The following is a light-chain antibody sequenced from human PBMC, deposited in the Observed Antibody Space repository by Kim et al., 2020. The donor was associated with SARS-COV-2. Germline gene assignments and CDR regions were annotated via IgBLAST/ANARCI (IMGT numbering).Light chain of an antibody. CDR3: QKDKNSPRT. J-gene: IGKJ4*01. CDR2: DAS. CDR1: PDVVCSA. V-gene: IGKV3D-7*01. Sequence: GERDTLSCRASPDVVCSAISRDPSKPGHALRLPIYDASTRATRIPARVSGSGCGTDFALSPNGLQPEDFVLYYCQKDKNSPRTLGGGTKVEIK.